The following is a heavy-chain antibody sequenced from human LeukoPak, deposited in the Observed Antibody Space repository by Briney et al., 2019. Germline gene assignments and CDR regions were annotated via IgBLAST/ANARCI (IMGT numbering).Heavy chain of an antibody. Sequence: PSETLSLTWTVSGDSISSYYWSWMRQPPGKGLEWIGYIYYSGTTNYNPSLKSRVTISVDTSKNQFSLKLSSVTAADTAVYYCARGVYIAAAQYGYWGQGTLVTVSS. D-gene: IGHD6-13*01. CDR2: IYYSGTT. J-gene: IGHJ4*02. CDR1: GDSISSYY. V-gene: IGHV4-59*01. CDR3: ARGVYIAAAQYGY.